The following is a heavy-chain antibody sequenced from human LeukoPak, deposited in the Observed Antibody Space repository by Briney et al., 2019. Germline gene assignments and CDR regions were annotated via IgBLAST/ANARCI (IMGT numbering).Heavy chain of an antibody. CDR2: VYYSGTT. CDR3: AILASTNVWYYFDY. D-gene: IGHD3-16*01. Sequence: SETLSLTCAVYGGSFSGYYWGWIRQSPGKGLEWIGSVYYSGTTYYNPSLKSRVTLSVDTSKNQFSLKLSSVTAADTAVYYCAILASTNVWYYFDYWGQGTLVTVSS. V-gene: IGHV4-34*01. J-gene: IGHJ4*02. CDR1: GGSFSGYY.